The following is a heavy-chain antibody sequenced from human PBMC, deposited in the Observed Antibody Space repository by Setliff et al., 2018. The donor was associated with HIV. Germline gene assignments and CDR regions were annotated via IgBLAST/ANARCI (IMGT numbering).Heavy chain of an antibody. Sequence: ASVKVSCKASGYSFARYGLSWVRQAPGQGLEWMGWMNPGSRNTGYAQRLEGSVTMTWDTSISTAYMELNNVKFEDTAVYYCARARTDHYDRGRRSHYYIDVWARGATVTVSS. V-gene: IGHV1-8*01. D-gene: IGHD3-22*01. CDR1: GYSFARYG. J-gene: IGHJ6*03. CDR2: MNPGSRNT. CDR3: ARARTDHYDRGRRSHYYIDV.